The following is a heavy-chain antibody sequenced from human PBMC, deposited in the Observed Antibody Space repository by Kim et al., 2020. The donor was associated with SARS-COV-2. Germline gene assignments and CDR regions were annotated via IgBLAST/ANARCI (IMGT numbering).Heavy chain of an antibody. Sequence: GGSLRLSCAASGFALSNYWMTWVRQAPGKGLEWVANTRKDGGAAHSADSVKGGFSISRGNLKNSLYLQMNSLRVEDTAVDYCAIDFNPRDDSRWFDAFDIWCQGTGVAVSS. CDR1: GFALSNYW. D-gene: IGHD6-13*01. J-gene: IGHJ3*02. CDR2: TRKDGGAA. V-gene: IGHV3-7*01. CDR3: AIDFNPRDDSRWFDAFDI.